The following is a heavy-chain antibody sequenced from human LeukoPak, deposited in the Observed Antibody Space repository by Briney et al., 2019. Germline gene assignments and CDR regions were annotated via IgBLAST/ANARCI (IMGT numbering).Heavy chain of an antibody. CDR2: IYPAGTT. D-gene: IGHD1-7*01. V-gene: IGHV3-53*01. J-gene: IGHJ5*02. CDR3: AREQNYWFGP. CDR1: GFTVSNSY. Sequence: GGSLRLSCAASGFTVSNSYMTWVRQAPGKGLEYVSFIYPAGTTSYADSVKGRFTISRDSSKNTLYLQMNSLRAADTAVYYCAREQNYWFGPWGRGGLVTVSS.